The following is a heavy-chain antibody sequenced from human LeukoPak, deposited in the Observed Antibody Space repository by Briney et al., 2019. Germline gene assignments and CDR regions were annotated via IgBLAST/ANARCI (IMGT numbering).Heavy chain of an antibody. Sequence: GGSLRLSCAASGFTVSGNYMNWVRQAPGKGLEWVSVIYSVGSTYYADSVRGRFTVSRDNAKNSLYLQMNSLRAEDTAVYYCARVKSSGWYFNYWGQGTLVTASS. V-gene: IGHV3-53*01. D-gene: IGHD6-19*01. CDR3: ARVKSSGWYFNY. J-gene: IGHJ4*02. CDR2: IYSVGST. CDR1: GFTVSGNY.